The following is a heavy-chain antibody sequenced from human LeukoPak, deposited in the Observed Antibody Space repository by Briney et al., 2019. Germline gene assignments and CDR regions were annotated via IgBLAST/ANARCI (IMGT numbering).Heavy chain of an antibody. CDR3: ARDEPYDGFDY. CDR1: GFTFSDYY. D-gene: IGHD3-16*01. V-gene: IGHV3-66*01. J-gene: IGHJ4*02. Sequence: GGSLRLSCAASGFTFSDYYMSWVRQAPGKGLEWVSVIYSGGSTYYADSVKGRFTISRDNSKNTLYLQMNSLRAEDTAVYYCARDEPYDGFDYWGQGTLVTVSS. CDR2: IYSGGST.